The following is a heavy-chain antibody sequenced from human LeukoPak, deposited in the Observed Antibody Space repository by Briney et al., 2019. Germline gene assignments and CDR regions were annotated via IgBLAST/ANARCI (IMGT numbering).Heavy chain of an antibody. CDR1: EFMFDV. V-gene: IGHV3-9*03. J-gene: IGHJ4*02. D-gene: IGHD3-22*01. CDR2: ISWNSDLI. Sequence: PGESLRLSCVGSEFMFDVLHWVRQAPGKGLERVSGISWNSDLIRSADSVKGRFTISRDNDRNTVYLQMNGLRLEDMAFYYCTKSPSFTLGGGYLDSWGQGILVTVSS. CDR3: TKSPSFTLGGGYLDS.